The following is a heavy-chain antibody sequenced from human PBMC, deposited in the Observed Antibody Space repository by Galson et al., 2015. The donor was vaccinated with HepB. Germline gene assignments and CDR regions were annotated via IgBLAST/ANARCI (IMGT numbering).Heavy chain of an antibody. D-gene: IGHD3-16*01. V-gene: IGHV3-48*01. J-gene: IGHJ4*02. CDR2: INTVSTAI. Sequence: SLRLSCAASGFTFSSYSMNWVRQAPGKGLEWVSYINTVSTAIYYADSVKGGFTISRDSDRNSLYLQMNSLRAEDTAVYYCARGVMRLVDYWGQGTLVTVSS. CDR1: GFTFSSYS. CDR3: ARGVMRLVDY.